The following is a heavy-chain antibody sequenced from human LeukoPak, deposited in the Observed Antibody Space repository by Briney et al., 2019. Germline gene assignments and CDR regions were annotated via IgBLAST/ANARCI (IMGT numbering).Heavy chain of an antibody. V-gene: IGHV4-39*01. CDR1: GGSISSSSYY. Sequence: PSETLSLTCTVSGGSISSSSYYWGWIRQPPGKGLEWIGSIYYSGSTYYNPSLKSRVTISVDTSKNQFSLKLSSVTAADTAVYYCARGRGQGYCSSTSCYGNDFDYWGQGTLVTVSS. D-gene: IGHD2-2*01. CDR2: IYYSGST. J-gene: IGHJ4*02. CDR3: ARGRGQGYCSSTSCYGNDFDY.